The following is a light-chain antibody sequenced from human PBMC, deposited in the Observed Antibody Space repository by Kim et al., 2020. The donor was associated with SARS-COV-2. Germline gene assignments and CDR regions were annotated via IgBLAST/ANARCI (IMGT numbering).Light chain of an antibody. CDR2: NAT. V-gene: IGKV1-16*02. Sequence: ASVGDRVTIHCRSRQDMRNQLAWFQQRPGKAPKSLIYNATSLQSGVPSKFSGTGSGTNLILTFSSLQPEDLATYYCQQYNTFPWTIGQGTKVDIK. CDR3: QQYNTFPWT. J-gene: IGKJ1*01. CDR1: QDMRNQ.